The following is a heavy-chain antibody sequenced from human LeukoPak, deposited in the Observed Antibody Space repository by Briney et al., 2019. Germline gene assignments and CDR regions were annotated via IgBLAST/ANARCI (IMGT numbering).Heavy chain of an antibody. Sequence: ASVKVSCKASGGTFSSYAISWVRQAPGQGLEWMGGIIPIFGTANYAQKFQGRVTITADESTSTAYMELSSLRSEDTAVYYCARALKYCSGGSCYPFWYFNLWGRGTLVTVSS. J-gene: IGHJ2*01. CDR3: ARALKYCSGGSCYPFWYFNL. CDR2: IIPIFGTA. V-gene: IGHV1-69*13. D-gene: IGHD2-15*01. CDR1: GGTFSSYA.